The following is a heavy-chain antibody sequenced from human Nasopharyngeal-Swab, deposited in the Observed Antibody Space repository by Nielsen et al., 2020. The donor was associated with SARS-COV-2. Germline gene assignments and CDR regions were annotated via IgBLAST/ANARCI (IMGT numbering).Heavy chain of an antibody. V-gene: IGHV3-23*01. J-gene: IGHJ4*02. CDR2: ISGSGGST. Sequence: GESLRISCAASGFTFSSYDMSWVRQAPGKGLEWVSAISGSGGSTYYADSVKGRFTISRDNSKNTLYLQMNSLRAEDTAVYYCAKDQGEHFWSGYWEFDYWGQGTLVTVSS. CDR1: GFTFSSYD. CDR3: AKDQGEHFWSGYWEFDY. D-gene: IGHD3-3*02.